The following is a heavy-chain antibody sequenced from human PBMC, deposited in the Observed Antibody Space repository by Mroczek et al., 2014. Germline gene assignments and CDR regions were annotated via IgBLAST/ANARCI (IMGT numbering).Heavy chain of an antibody. D-gene: IGHD4-17*01. CDR3: ARPSGDYGDYVWAFDI. V-gene: IGHV4-39*01. J-gene: IGHJ3*02. Sequence: QVQLQQWGPGLVKPSETLSLTCTVSGGSISSSSYYWGWIRQPPGKGLEWIGSIYYSGSTYYNPSLKSRVTISVDTSKNQFSLKLSSVTAADTAVYYCARPSGDYGDYVWAFDIWGQGTMVTVSS. CDR2: IYYSGST. CDR1: GGSISSSSYY.